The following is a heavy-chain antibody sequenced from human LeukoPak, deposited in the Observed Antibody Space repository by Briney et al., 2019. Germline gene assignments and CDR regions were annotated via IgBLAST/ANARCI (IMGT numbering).Heavy chain of an antibody. CDR1: GGSISSGGYY. Sequence: PSETLSLTCTASGGSISSGGYYWSWIRQHPGKGLEWIGYIYYSGSTYYNPSLKSRVTISVDTSKNQFSLKLSSVTAADTAVYYCACYGDYPWYFDYWGQGTLVTVSS. V-gene: IGHV4-31*03. J-gene: IGHJ4*02. CDR3: ACYGDYPWYFDY. CDR2: IYYSGST. D-gene: IGHD4-17*01.